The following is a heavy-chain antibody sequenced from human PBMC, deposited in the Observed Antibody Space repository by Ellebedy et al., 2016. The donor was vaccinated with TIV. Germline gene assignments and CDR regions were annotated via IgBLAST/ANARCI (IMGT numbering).Heavy chain of an antibody. CDR3: AKDIREYSRGWSDSFYYGVDV. V-gene: IGHV3-9*01. CDR1: GFPFDDYA. CDR2: ISGNSGNI. J-gene: IGHJ6*02. D-gene: IGHD6-19*01. Sequence: PGGSLRLSCAASGFPFDDYAMHWVRQAPGKGLEWVSGISGNSGNIGYEDSVKGRFIISRDNAKNSLYLQMNSLRAEDTALYYCAKDIREYSRGWSDSFYYGVDVWGQGTTVTVSS.